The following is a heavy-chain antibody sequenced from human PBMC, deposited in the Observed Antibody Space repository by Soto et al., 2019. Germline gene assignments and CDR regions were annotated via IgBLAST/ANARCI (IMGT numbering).Heavy chain of an antibody. V-gene: IGHV3-21*01. CDR2: ISSSSSYI. CDR1: GFTFSSYS. Sequence: EVQLVESGGGLVKPGGSLRLSCAASGFTFSSYSMNWVRQAPGKGLEWVSSISSSSSYIYYADSVKGRFTISRDNAKNSLYLQMNSLRAEDTAVYYCARDRIAAAGTGDYYYYGMDVWGQGTTVTVSS. J-gene: IGHJ6*02. CDR3: ARDRIAAAGTGDYYYYGMDV. D-gene: IGHD6-13*01.